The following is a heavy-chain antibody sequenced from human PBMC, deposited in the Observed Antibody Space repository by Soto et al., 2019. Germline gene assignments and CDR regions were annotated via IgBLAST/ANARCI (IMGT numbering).Heavy chain of an antibody. J-gene: IGHJ4*02. D-gene: IGHD5-18*01. Sequence: GGSLRLPCATSGCTFSSYPMSWVRQAPGKNLEWVSAISGSGGSTYYADSVKGRLTISRDNSKNTRYLQMNRLRAEDTAVYYCAKEAPTAMVTPTDYWGQGTLVTVSS. CDR2: ISGSGGST. CDR1: GCTFSSYP. V-gene: IGHV3-23*01. CDR3: AKEAPTAMVTPTDY.